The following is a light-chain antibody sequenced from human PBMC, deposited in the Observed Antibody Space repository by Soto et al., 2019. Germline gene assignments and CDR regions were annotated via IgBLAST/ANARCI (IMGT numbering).Light chain of an antibody. Sequence: QSVLTQPASVSGSPGQSITISCTGSSRDIGAYNYVSWYQHHPGKAPKVLIFEVNNRPSGVSNRFSGSKSGITASLTISGLQLEDEADYYCSSYSATSNPYVFGTGTKVTVL. V-gene: IGLV2-14*01. CDR1: SRDIGAYNY. CDR3: SSYSATSNPYV. CDR2: EVN. J-gene: IGLJ1*01.